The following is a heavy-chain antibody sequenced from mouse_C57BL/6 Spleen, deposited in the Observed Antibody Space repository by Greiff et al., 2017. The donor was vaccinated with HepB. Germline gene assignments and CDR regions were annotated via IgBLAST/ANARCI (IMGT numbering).Heavy chain of an antibody. J-gene: IGHJ1*03. CDR1: GYTFFSYW. Sequence: LKPGAELVKPGASVKLSCKASGYTFFSYWMHWVKQRPGQGLEWIVMILPNSGSTNYNAKFMSKATLTVYKSTSTAYMQLSSLPSEDSAVYYCARGEYFDVWGTGTTVTVSS. CDR2: ILPNSGST. CDR3: ARGEYFDV. V-gene: IGHV1-64*01.